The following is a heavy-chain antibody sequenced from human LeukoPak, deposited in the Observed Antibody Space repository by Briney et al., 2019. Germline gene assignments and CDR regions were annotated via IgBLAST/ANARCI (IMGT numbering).Heavy chain of an antibody. CDR1: GFTFSSYD. J-gene: IGHJ3*02. CDR2: IGTVGDT. D-gene: IGHD2-2*01. V-gene: IGHV3-13*01. CDR3: ARGFVCSSTSCRWGEAFDI. Sequence: GGSLRLSCAASGFTFSSYDMYWVRQTTGKGLEWVSTIGTVGDTYYPGSVKGRFTISRENAKNSLYLQMNSLRAGDTAVYYCARGFVCSSTSCRWGEAFDIWGQGTMVTVSS.